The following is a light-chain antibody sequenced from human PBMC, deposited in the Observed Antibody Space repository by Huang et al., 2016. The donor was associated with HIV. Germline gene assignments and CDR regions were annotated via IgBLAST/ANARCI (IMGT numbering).Light chain of an antibody. J-gene: IGKJ1*01. Sequence: DIVMTQTPLSLSVTPGLPATISCKSSQSLLHSDGKTYLYWYLQKPGQSPQLLIHEVSSRFSGVADRFSGSGSGTDCTLKISRVEAEDVGLYYCMQGTHLPPAFGQGTKVEIK. V-gene: IGKV2-29*02. CDR1: QSLLHSDGKTY. CDR3: MQGTHLPPA. CDR2: EVS.